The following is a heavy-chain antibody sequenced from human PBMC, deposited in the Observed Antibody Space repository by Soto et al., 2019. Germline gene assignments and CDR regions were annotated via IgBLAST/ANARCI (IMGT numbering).Heavy chain of an antibody. V-gene: IGHV3-23*01. J-gene: IGHJ6*02. Sequence: PGGSLRLSCAASGFTFSSYAMSWVRQAPGKGLEWVSAISGSGGSTYYADSVKGRFTISRDNSKNTLYLQMNSLRAEDTAVYYCAKAVSTGDRHHYYYYGMDVWGQGTTVTVSS. CDR3: AKAVSTGDRHHYYYYGMDV. CDR2: ISGSGGST. CDR1: GFTFSSYA. D-gene: IGHD7-27*01.